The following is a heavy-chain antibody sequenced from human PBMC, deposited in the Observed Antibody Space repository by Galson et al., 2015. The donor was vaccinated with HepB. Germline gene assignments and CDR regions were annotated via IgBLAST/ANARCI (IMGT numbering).Heavy chain of an antibody. CDR3: ARDRGIAAAGYAYYNYGMDV. Sequence: SLRLSCAASGFTVSSNYMSWVRQAPGKGLEWVSVIYSSGSTYYADSMKGRFTISRDNTKNTLYLQMNSLRAEDTAVYYCARDRGIAAAGYAYYNYGMDVWGRGTTVTVSS. CDR2: IYSSGST. D-gene: IGHD6-13*01. CDR1: GFTVSSNY. J-gene: IGHJ6*02. V-gene: IGHV3-66*01.